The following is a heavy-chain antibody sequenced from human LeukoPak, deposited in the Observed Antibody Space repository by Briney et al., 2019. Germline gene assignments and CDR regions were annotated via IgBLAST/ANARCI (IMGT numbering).Heavy chain of an antibody. CDR1: GYSFTSND. CDR2: MNANTGNT. Sequence: ASVRVSCKASGYSFTSNDINWVRQATGQGLEWMGWMNANTGNTGYAQKFQGRVTITRNTSTSTVYMELSSLRSEDTAVYYCTRDLQRRSSGWLTAAAGDYWGQGTLVTVSS. V-gene: IGHV1-8*01. CDR3: TRDLQRRSSGWLTAAAGDY. D-gene: IGHD6-19*01. J-gene: IGHJ4*02.